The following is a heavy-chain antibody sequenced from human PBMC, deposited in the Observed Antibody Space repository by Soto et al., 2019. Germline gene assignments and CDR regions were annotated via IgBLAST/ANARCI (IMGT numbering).Heavy chain of an antibody. CDR1: GGSISSYY. Sequence: SETLSLTCTVSGGSISSYYWSWIRQPPGKGLEWIGYIYYSGSTYYNPSLKSRVTISVDRSKNQFSLKLSSVTAADTAVYYCARGAPVLFDYWGQGTLVTVSS. J-gene: IGHJ4*02. V-gene: IGHV4-59*12. CDR3: ARGAPVLFDY. CDR2: IYYSGST.